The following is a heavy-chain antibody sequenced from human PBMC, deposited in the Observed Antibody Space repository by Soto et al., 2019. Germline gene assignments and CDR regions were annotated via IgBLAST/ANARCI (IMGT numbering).Heavy chain of an antibody. D-gene: IGHD2-15*01. J-gene: IGHJ4*02. V-gene: IGHV4-59*01. CDR3: ARDIDYFDY. CDR1: GGSISSYY. CDR2: IYYSGST. Sequence: SETLSLTCTVSGGSISSYYWSWIRQPPGKGLEWIGYIYYSGSTNYNPSLKSRVTISVDTSKNQFSLKLSSVTAADTAVYYCARDIDYFDYWGQGTLVTVSS.